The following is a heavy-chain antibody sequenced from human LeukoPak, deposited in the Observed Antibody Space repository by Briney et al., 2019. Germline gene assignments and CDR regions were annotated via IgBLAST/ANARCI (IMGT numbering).Heavy chain of an antibody. D-gene: IGHD3-10*01. CDR2: ISYDGSNK. CDR1: GFAFSSYA. CDR3: ARDPEWFGEFHPDYYYYYYGMDV. V-gene: IGHV3-30-3*01. Sequence: GGSLRLSCAASGFAFSSYAMHWVRQAPGKGLEWVAVISYDGSNKYYADSVKGRFTISRDNSKNTLYLQMNSLRAEDTAVYYCARDPEWFGEFHPDYYYYYYGMDVWGQGTTVTVSS. J-gene: IGHJ6*02.